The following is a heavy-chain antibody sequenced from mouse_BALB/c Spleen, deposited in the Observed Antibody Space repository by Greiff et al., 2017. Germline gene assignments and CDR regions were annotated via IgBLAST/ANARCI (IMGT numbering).Heavy chain of an antibody. J-gene: IGHJ4*01. CDR3: ARSDYYAMDY. Sequence: QVQLQQSGPQLVRPGASVKISCKASGYSFTSYWMHWVKQRPGQGLEWIGMIDPSDSETRLNQKFKDKATLTVDKSSSTAYMQLSSPTSEDSAVYYCARSDYYAMDYWGQGTSVTVSS. V-gene: IGHV1S127*01. CDR2: IDPSDSET. CDR1: GYSFTSYW.